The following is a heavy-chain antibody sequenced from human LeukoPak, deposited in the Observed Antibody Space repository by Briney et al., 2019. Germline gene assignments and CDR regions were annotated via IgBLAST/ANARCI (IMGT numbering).Heavy chain of an antibody. D-gene: IGHD6-19*01. J-gene: IGHJ4*02. CDR2: INTDGRST. CDR3: GRDESVSGPTTFDF. V-gene: IGHV3-74*01. CDR1: GFTFSDYW. Sequence: HPGGSLRLSCAASGFTFSDYWMHWVRQVPGKGLVWVSRINTDGRSTIYADSVKGRFTISRDNAKNTLYLQMNSLRGVDTGVYYCGRDESVSGPTTFDFWGQGTLVTVSS.